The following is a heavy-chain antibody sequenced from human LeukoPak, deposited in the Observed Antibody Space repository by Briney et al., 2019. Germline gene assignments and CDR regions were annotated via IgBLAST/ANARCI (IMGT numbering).Heavy chain of an antibody. D-gene: IGHD2-15*01. CDR3: ARDYCSGGSCYYYYYMDV. CDR1: GYTFTGYY. V-gene: IGHV1-2*02. J-gene: IGHJ6*03. CDR2: INPNSGGT. Sequence: ASVKVSCKASGYTFTGYYMHWVRQAPGQGLEWMGWINPNSGGTNYAQKFQGRVTMTRDTSISTAYMELSRLRSDDTAVYYCARDYCSGGSCYYYYYMDVWGQGTMVTVSS.